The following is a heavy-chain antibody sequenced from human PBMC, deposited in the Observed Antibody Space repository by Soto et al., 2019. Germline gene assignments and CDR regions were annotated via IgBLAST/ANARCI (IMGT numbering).Heavy chain of an antibody. CDR3: AKTVSDILTGYYA. CDR1: GFTFSSHA. J-gene: IGHJ4*02. D-gene: IGHD3-9*01. CDR2: ISGSGGST. V-gene: IGHV3-23*01. Sequence: EVQLLESGGGLVQPGGSLRLSCAASGFTFSSHAMSCVRQAPGKGLEWVSAISGSGGSTYYADSVKGRFTISRDNSKNTRYLQMNRLRAEEPAVYYCAKTVSDILTGYYAWGQGTLVTVSS.